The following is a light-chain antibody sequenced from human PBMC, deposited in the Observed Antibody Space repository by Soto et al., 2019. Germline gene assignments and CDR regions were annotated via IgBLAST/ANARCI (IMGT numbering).Light chain of an antibody. V-gene: IGKV3-11*01. Sequence: IVLTQSPATLSLSPGKRATLSCRASQNISSYLIWYQQKPGQAPRLLIYDVSNRATGIPARFSGSGSGTEFTLTISSLEPEDLAVYYCQPRSSCPQAFGQGTKVDIK. J-gene: IGKJ1*01. CDR2: DVS. CDR1: QNISSY. CDR3: QPRSSCPQA.